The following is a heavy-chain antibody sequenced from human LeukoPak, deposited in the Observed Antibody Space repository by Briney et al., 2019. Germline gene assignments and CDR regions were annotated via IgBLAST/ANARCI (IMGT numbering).Heavy chain of an antibody. D-gene: IGHD6-13*01. Sequence: SETLSLTCTVSGGSISSYYWSWIRQAPGKGLEWIGYIYYSGSTNYNPSLKSRVTISVDTANNQFSLNLSSVTAADTAVYYCARSYGSSWYAYYGMDVWGQGTTVTVSS. V-gene: IGHV4-59*08. CDR1: GGSISSYY. CDR3: ARSYGSSWYAYYGMDV. CDR2: IYYSGST. J-gene: IGHJ6*02.